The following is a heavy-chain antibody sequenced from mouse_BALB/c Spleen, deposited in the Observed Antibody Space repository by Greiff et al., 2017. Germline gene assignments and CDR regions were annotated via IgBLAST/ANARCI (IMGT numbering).Heavy chain of an antibody. CDR1: GFNIKDTY. V-gene: IGHV14-3*02. D-gene: IGHD1-1*01. CDR3: ASDYYGSSFAY. Sequence: EVKLVESGAELVKPGASVKLSCTASGFNIKDTYMHWVKQRPEQGLEWIGRIDPANGNTKYDPKFQGKATITADTSSNTAYLQLSSLTSEDTAVYYCASDYYGSSFAYWGQGTLVTVSA. CDR2: IDPANGNT. J-gene: IGHJ3*01.